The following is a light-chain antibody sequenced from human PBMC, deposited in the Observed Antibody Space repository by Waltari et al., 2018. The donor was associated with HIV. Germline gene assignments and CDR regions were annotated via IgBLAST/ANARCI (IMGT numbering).Light chain of an antibody. CDR1: QNIYSY. CDR2: ATS. J-gene: IGKJ4*01. CDR3: QQVNGYPLT. V-gene: IGKV1-9*01. Sequence: DIQLTQSPSFLSASVGDRVPITFRASQNIYSYLAWYQQKPGRAPQVLIYATSTLQSGVPSRFSGSGSGTEFALTITNLQPDDYATYYCQQVNGYPLTFGGGTKVEIK.